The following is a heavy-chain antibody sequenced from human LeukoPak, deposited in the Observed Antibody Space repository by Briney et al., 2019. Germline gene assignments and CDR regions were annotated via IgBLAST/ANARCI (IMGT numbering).Heavy chain of an antibody. J-gene: IGHJ5*02. CDR3: AREYYPNWFDP. CDR2: IYYSGST. CDR1: GGSISSYY. V-gene: IGHV4-59*01. D-gene: IGHD3-10*01. Sequence: SSETLSLTCTVSGGSISSYYWSWIRQPPGKGLEWIGYIYYSGSTNYNPSLKSRVTISVDTSKNQFSLKLSSVTAADTAVYYCAREYYPNWFDPWGQGTLVTVSS.